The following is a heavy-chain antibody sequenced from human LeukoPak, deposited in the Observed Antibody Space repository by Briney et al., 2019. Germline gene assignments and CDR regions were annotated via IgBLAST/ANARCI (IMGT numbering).Heavy chain of an antibody. CDR3: VSHYLTSGFFGFDN. CDR2: IYPGDSDT. J-gene: IGHJ4*02. V-gene: IGHV5-51*01. D-gene: IGHD3-22*01. Sequence: GESLKISCEASGYSFTNYWIGWVRQMPGKGLEWMGIIYPGDSDTRYSPSFQGQVTISVDKSTSTAYLQWSSLKASDTAMYYCVSHYLTSGFFGFDNWGQGTLVTVSS. CDR1: GYSFTNYW.